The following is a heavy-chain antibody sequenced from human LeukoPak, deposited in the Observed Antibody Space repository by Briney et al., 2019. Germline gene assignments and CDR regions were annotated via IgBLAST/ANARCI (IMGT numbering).Heavy chain of an antibody. V-gene: IGHV3-21*01. Sequence: GGSLRLSCAASGFTFSSYSMNWVRQAPGKGLEWVSSISSSSSYIYYADSVKGRFTISRDNAKNSLYLQMNSLRAEDTAVYYCASDWVYGGNRAFDNWGQGTMVTVSS. CDR1: GFTFSSYS. J-gene: IGHJ3*02. CDR2: ISSSSSYI. CDR3: ASDWVYGGNRAFDN. D-gene: IGHD4-23*01.